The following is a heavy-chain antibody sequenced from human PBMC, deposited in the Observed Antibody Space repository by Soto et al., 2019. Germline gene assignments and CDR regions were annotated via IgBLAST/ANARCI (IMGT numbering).Heavy chain of an antibody. J-gene: IGHJ4*02. V-gene: IGHV1-69*06. CDR3: ARERGYSYRYGFDY. CDR2: IIPIFGTA. CDR1: GGTFSSYA. Sequence: SVKVSCKASGGTFSSYAISWVRQAPGQGLEWMGGIIPIFGTANYAQKFQGRVTITAEKSTSTAYMELSSLRSEDTAVYYCARERGYSYRYGFDYWGQGTLATVSS. D-gene: IGHD5-18*01.